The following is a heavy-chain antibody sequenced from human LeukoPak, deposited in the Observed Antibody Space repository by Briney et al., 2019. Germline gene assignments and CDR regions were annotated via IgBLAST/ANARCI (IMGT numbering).Heavy chain of an antibody. CDR1: GGSISSGGYY. J-gene: IGHJ3*01. D-gene: IGHD2-2*02. Sequence: PSQTLSLTCTVSGGSISSGGYYWSWIRQPPGKGLEWIGYIYHSGSTYYNPSLKSRVTISVDRSKNQFSLKLSSVTAADTAVYYCARDCSSTSCYTGWGQGTMVTVSS. CDR2: IYHSGST. CDR3: ARDCSSTSCYTG. V-gene: IGHV4-30-2*01.